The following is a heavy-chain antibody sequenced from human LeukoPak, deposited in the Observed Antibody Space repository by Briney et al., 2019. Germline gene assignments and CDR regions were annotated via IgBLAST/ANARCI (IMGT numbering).Heavy chain of an antibody. CDR2: ISSGGTYK. D-gene: IGHD6-19*01. V-gene: IGHV3-21*01. CDR3: ARDGPHIGVAGRGEFFDY. Sequence: GGSLRLSCAASGFTFSSYSMDWVRQAPGKGLEWGSSISSGGTYKEYADSARGRFTISRDDAKNSLYLQMNSLRAEDTAVYYCARDGPHIGVAGRGEFFDYWGQGTLVTVSS. J-gene: IGHJ4*02. CDR1: GFTFSSYS.